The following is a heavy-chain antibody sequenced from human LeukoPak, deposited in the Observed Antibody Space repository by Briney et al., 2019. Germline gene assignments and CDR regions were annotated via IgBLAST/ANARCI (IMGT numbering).Heavy chain of an antibody. D-gene: IGHD3-22*01. CDR2: ISADNGNT. CDR1: GYIFTNYG. V-gene: IGHV1-18*01. CDR3: ARRVVVAGEWFDP. J-gene: IGHJ5*02. Sequence: ASVKVSCKASGYIFTNYGITWVRQAPGQGREWVGWISADNGNTNYAQTFQGRVTMTTDTSTSTAYMQLMGLTLDDTAVYYCARRVVVAGEWFDPWGQGTLVTVPS.